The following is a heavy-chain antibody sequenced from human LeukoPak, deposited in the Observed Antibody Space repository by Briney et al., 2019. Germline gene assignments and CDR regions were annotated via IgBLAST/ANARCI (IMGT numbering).Heavy chain of an antibody. CDR2: INPSGGST. Sequence: ASVQVSCKASGYTFTSYYMHWVRQAPGQGLEWMGIINPSGGSTSYAQKFQGRVTMTRDTSTSTVYMELSSLRSEDTAVYYCARDLEYSSSSGTDLVHDYWGQGTLVTVSS. CDR3: ARDLEYSSSSGTDLVHDY. J-gene: IGHJ4*02. V-gene: IGHV1-46*01. CDR1: GYTFTSYY. D-gene: IGHD6-6*01.